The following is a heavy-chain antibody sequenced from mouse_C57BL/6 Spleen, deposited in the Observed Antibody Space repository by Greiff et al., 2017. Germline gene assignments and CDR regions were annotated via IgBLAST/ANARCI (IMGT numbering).Heavy chain of an antibody. J-gene: IGHJ4*01. V-gene: IGHV1-77*01. D-gene: IGHD1-1*01. CDR2: IGPGSGST. CDR1: GYTFTDYY. Sequence: QVQLKQSGAELVKPGASVKISCKASGYTFTDYYINWVKQRPGQGLEWIGKIGPGSGSTYYNEKFKGKATLTADKSSSTAYMQLSSLTSEDSAVYFCARSLYYYGSSLYAMDYWGQGTSVTVSS. CDR3: ARSLYYYGSSLYAMDY.